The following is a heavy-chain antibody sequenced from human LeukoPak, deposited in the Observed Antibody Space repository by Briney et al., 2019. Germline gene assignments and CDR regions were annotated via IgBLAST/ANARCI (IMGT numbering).Heavy chain of an antibody. J-gene: IGHJ5*02. CDR1: GYTLTGNN. Sequence: ASVKVSCKASGYTLTGNNMNWVGQAPGQGLEGMGWINPNSGGTNYAQKFQGRVTMTRDTSISTAYMELSRLRSDDTAVYYCARDDEATSGNWFDPWGQGTLVTVSS. CDR2: INPNSGGT. CDR3: ARDDEATSGNWFDP. D-gene: IGHD2-2*01. V-gene: IGHV1-2*02.